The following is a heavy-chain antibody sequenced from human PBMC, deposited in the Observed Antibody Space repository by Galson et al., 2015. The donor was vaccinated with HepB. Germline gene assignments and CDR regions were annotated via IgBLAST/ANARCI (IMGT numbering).Heavy chain of an antibody. J-gene: IGHJ4*02. CDR2: INAGNGNT. CDR1: GYTFTSYA. V-gene: IGHV1-3*01. Sequence: SVKVSCKASGYTFTSYAMHWVRQAPGQRLEWMGWINAGNGNTKYSQKFQGRVTITRDTSASTAYMELSSLRSEDTAVYYCARESGFYNTYGSPYYFDYWGREPWSPSPQ. CDR3: ARESGFYNTYGSPYYFDY. D-gene: IGHD5-18*01.